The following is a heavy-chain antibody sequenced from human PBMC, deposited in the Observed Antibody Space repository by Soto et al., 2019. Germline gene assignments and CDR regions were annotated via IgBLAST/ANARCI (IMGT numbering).Heavy chain of an antibody. V-gene: IGHV1-46*01. CDR1: GYTFTSYY. J-gene: IGHJ4*02. Sequence: GASVKVSCKASGYTFTSYYMHWVRQAPGQGLEWMGIINPSGGSTSYAQKFQGRVTMTRDTSTSTVYMELSSLRSEDTAVYYCASKGTGTTYYFDYWGQGTLVTAPQ. CDR3: ASKGTGTTYYFDY. D-gene: IGHD1-7*01. CDR2: INPSGGST.